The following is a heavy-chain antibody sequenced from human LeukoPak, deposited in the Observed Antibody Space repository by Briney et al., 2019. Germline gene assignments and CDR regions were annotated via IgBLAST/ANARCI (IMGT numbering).Heavy chain of an antibody. CDR3: ARENCSGGSCYSIYYYYYMDV. D-gene: IGHD2-15*01. CDR1: GGSISNYY. CDR2: IHNSGST. V-gene: IGHV4-59*01. Sequence: SETLSLTCTVSGGSISNYYWSWIRQTPGKGLEWIGYIHNSGSTKYNPSLKSPVSISVDTSKNQFSLKVNSVTAADTAVYYCARENCSGGSCYSIYYYYYMDVWGKGTTVTVSS. J-gene: IGHJ6*03.